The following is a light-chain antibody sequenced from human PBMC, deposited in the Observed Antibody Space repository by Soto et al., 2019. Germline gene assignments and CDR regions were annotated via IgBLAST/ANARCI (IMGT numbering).Light chain of an antibody. CDR1: QDIKIY. CDR2: DAS. CDR3: QQYDILPIT. Sequence: DIQMTQSPSSLFASVGDRVTITCQATQDIKIYLNWYQQKPGKAPNLLIYDASNLEIGVPSRFSGSGSGTHFTVTISSLQTEDIGTYYCQQYDILPITVGRGTRLEIK. V-gene: IGKV1-33*01. J-gene: IGKJ5*01.